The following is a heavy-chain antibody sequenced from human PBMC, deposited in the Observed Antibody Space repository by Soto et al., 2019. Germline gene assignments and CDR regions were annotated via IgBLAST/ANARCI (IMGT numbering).Heavy chain of an antibody. V-gene: IGHV3-21*05. J-gene: IGHJ4*02. D-gene: IGHD3-9*01. CDR1: GFTFSSYN. CDR2: ISSSSSYI. Sequence: AGGSLRLSCEASGFTFSSYNLNWVRQAPGKGLEWVSYISSSSSYIYYADSVKGRFTISRDNAKNSLYLQMNSLRAEDTAVYYCARVPRYFDWLLTRRYYFDYWGQGTLVTVSS. CDR3: ARVPRYFDWLLTRRYYFDY.